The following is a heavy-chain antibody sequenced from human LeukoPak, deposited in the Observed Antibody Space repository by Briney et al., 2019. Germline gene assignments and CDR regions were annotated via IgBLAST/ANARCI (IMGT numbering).Heavy chain of an antibody. Sequence: HTGGSLRLSCAASGFTFSSYAMSWVRQAPGKGLEWVSAISGSGGSTYYADSVKGRFTISRDNSKNTLYLQMNSLRAEDTAVYYCARGDDRRLLDYWGQGTLVTVSS. V-gene: IGHV3-23*01. J-gene: IGHJ4*02. CDR1: GFTFSSYA. CDR3: ARGDDRRLLDY. CDR2: ISGSGGST. D-gene: IGHD3-22*01.